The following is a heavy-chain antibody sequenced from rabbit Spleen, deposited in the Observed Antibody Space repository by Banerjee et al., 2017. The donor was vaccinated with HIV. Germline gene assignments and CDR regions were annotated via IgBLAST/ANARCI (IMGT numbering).Heavy chain of an antibody. CDR3: ARRFNGVGYALHL. CDR2: IEPIFGNT. J-gene: IGHJ6*01. V-gene: IGHV1S39*01. Sequence: QEQLVESGGGLVQPGGSLKLSCKASGFDFSNYGVSWVRQAPGKGLEWIGYIEPIFGNTYYASWASGRFTISKTSSITVTLQLNSLTAADTATYFCARRFNGVGYALHLWGPGTLVTVS. D-gene: IGHD6-1*01. CDR1: GFDFSNYG.